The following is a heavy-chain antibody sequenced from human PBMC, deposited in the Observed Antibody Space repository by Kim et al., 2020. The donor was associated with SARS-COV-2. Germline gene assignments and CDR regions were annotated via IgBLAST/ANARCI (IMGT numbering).Heavy chain of an antibody. V-gene: IGHV4-59*02. D-gene: IGHD1-1*01. CDR3: ARAHQLAPRGYGMDA. J-gene: IGHJ6*02. Sequence: SETLSLTCAVSGDSVATDFWTWVRQAPGKGLDWLGYVSYSGGSDYNPNLRGRLTISVDASRTHVSLRLTSLTAADTGVYFCARAHQLAPRGYGMDAWGQGTSVIVSS. CDR2: VSYSGGS. CDR1: GDSVATDF.